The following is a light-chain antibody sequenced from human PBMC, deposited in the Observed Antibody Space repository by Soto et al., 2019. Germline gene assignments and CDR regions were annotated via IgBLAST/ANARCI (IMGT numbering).Light chain of an antibody. CDR1: QSVNSY. V-gene: IGKV3-11*01. CDR2: DAS. Sequence: EIVLTQSPATLSLSPGERATLSCRASQSVNSYLAWYQQKPGQGPRLLIYDASNRATGIPARFSGSGSGTDFTLTISSLEPEDFAVYYCQQYYSTPLTFGGGTKVEIK. J-gene: IGKJ4*01. CDR3: QQYYSTPLT.